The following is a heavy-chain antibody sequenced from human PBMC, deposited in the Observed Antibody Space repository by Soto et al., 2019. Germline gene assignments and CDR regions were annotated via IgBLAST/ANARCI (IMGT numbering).Heavy chain of an antibody. D-gene: IGHD3-9*01. Sequence: PGGSLRLSCSASGSSFSIYTIHWVRQAPGKGLEFVAAINNNGTNTYYADSVKDRFTISRDNSKNAVYLQMYGLRVEDTALYYCVKEKGPCCDWSYYFDCWGQGTQVTVSS. CDR1: GSSFSIYT. J-gene: IGHJ4*02. CDR2: INNNGTNT. CDR3: VKEKGPCCDWSYYFDC. V-gene: IGHV3-64D*06.